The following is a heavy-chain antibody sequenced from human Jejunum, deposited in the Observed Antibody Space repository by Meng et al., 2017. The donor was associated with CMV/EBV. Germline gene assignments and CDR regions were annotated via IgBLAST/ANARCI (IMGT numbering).Heavy chain of an antibody. CDR1: SISSSTYY. CDR2: IYYSGNT. CDR3: ARVPYTYGYGWLDP. Sequence: SISSSTYYWGWIRQPPEKGLEWIGNIYYSGNTYYNPSLKSRVTISVDTSKNQFSLSLTSVTAADTAVYYCARVPYTYGYGWLDPWGQGTLVTVSS. J-gene: IGHJ5*02. V-gene: IGHV4-39*07. D-gene: IGHD5-18*01.